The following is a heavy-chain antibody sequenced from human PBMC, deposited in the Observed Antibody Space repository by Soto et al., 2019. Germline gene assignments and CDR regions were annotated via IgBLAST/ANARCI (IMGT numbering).Heavy chain of an antibody. CDR1: GFTFSSYS. CDR3: ARDITMLVVVTAGMDV. Sequence: EVQLVESGGGLVKPGGSLRLSCAASGFTFSSYSMNWVRQAPGKGLEWVSSISSSSSYIYYADSVKGRFTISRDNAKNSLYLQMNSLRAEDTAVYYCARDITMLVVVTAGMDVWGQGTTVTVSS. CDR2: ISSSSSYI. J-gene: IGHJ6*02. D-gene: IGHD3-22*01. V-gene: IGHV3-21*01.